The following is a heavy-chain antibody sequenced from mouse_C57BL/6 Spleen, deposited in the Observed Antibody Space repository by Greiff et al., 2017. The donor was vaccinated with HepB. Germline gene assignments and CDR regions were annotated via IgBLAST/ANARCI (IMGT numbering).Heavy chain of an antibody. Sequence: QVQLKQPGAELVRPGSSVKLSCKASGYTFTSYWMHWVKQRPIQGLEWIGNIDPSDSETHYNQKFKDKATLTVDKSSSTAYMQLSSLTSEDSAVYYCARSYYDYDGYAMDYWGQGTSVTVSS. D-gene: IGHD2-4*01. V-gene: IGHV1-52*01. J-gene: IGHJ4*01. CDR3: ARSYYDYDGYAMDY. CDR1: GYTFTSYW. CDR2: IDPSDSET.